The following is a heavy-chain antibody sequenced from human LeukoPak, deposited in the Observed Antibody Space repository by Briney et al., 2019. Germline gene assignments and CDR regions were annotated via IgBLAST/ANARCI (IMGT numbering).Heavy chain of an antibody. J-gene: IGHJ4*02. D-gene: IGHD5-24*01. V-gene: IGHV4-59*01. CDR1: GASISVFY. CDR2: IYDSGAT. Sequence: PSETLSLTCTFFGASISVFYWSWIRQPPRQGMEWIGYIYDSGATNYNAPLKSRVTISVDTSKNQFSLKLSSVTAADTAVYYCASLRDGYTRYDYWGQGTLVTVSS. CDR3: ASLRDGYTRYDY.